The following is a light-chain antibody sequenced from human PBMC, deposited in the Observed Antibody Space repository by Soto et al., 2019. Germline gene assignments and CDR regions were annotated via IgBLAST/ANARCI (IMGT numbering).Light chain of an antibody. CDR2: DAS. CDR3: QQYEDRQLT. Sequence: DIQMTQSPSALSASVGDRVTITCRASQDISNSLNWYQQKPGKAPKLLIFDASSVETVVPSRFSGSGSGTDFTFTNTSQQTEDIATYHCQQYEDRQLTIGGGTKVEIK. V-gene: IGKV1-33*01. J-gene: IGKJ4*01. CDR1: QDISNS.